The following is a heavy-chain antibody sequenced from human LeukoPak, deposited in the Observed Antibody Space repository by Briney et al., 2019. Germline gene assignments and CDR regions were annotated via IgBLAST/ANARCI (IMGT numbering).Heavy chain of an antibody. J-gene: IGHJ4*02. Sequence: SETLSLTCAVSGYSISSGYYWGWIRQPPGKGLEWIGSIYHSGSTYYNRSLKSRVTISVDTSKNQFSLKLSSVTAADTAVYYCARSKWVAATYFDYWGQGTLVTVSS. CDR1: GYSISSGYY. CDR2: IYHSGST. V-gene: IGHV4-38-2*01. D-gene: IGHD2-15*01. CDR3: ARSKWVAATYFDY.